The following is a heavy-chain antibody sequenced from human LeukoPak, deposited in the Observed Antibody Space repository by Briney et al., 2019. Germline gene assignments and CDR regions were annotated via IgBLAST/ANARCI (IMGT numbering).Heavy chain of an antibody. V-gene: IGHV3-23*01. CDR1: GFTFSDYY. Sequence: GGSLRLSCAASGFTFSDYYMSWIRQAPGKGLEWVSAISGSGGSTYYADSVKGRFTISRDNSKNTLYLQMNSLRAEDTAVYYCAKDEYSSSPVTFDYWGQGTLVTVSS. D-gene: IGHD6-6*01. J-gene: IGHJ4*02. CDR2: ISGSGGST. CDR3: AKDEYSSSPVTFDY.